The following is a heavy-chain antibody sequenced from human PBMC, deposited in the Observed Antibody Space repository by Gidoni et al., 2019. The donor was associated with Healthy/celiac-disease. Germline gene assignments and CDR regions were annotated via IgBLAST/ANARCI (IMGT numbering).Heavy chain of an antibody. CDR1: GFTFDDSA. CDR2: ISWNSGSI. D-gene: IGHD5-18*01. Sequence: EVQLVESGGGLVQPGRSLRLSCAASGFTFDDSAMHWVRQAPGKGLEWVSCISWNSGSIGYADSVKGRFTISRDNAKNSLYLQMNSLRAEDTALYYCAKDTAGGTAMVSGLVDYWGQGTLVTVSS. V-gene: IGHV3-9*01. CDR3: AKDTAGGTAMVSGLVDY. J-gene: IGHJ4*02.